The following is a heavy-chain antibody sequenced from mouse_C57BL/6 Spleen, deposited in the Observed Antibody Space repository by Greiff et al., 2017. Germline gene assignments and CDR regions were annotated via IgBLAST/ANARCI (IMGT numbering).Heavy chain of an antibody. J-gene: IGHJ2*01. CDR1: GYTFTSYW. Sequence: VQLQQSGAELVKPGASVKLSCKASGYTFTSYWMHWVKQRPGRGLEWIGRIDPNSGGTKYNEKFKSKATLTVDKPSSTAYMQLSSLTSEDSAVYYCARSKSITTVDHFDYWGQGTTLTVSS. CDR3: ARSKSITTVDHFDY. V-gene: IGHV1-72*01. D-gene: IGHD1-1*01. CDR2: IDPNSGGT.